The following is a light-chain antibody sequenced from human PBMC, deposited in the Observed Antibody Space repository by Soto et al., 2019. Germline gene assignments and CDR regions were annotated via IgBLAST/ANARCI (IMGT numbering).Light chain of an antibody. CDR3: KPYNSYSGT. CDR1: QTITRW. J-gene: IGKJ1*01. CDR2: DAS. Sequence: DIQITQSPSTLSASIGYRVTITCRASQTITRWMAWYQQKPGKAPKLLIYDASTLESGVPSRFRGSRSGKELTLTISSLQPDDFATYYFKPYNSYSGTFANGTKVDIX. V-gene: IGKV1-5*01.